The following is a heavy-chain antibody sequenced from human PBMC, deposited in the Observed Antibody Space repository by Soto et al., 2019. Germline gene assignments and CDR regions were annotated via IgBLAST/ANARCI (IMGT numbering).Heavy chain of an antibody. J-gene: IGHJ5*02. CDR2: INHSGST. Sequence: QVQLQQWGAGLLKPSETLSLTCAVYGGAFSGYYWSWIRQPPGKGLEWIGEINHSGSTNYNPSLXXXXXXXXXXXXXXXXXXXXXXXXXXXXXXXXXXXXXXXXXXXXXXXDPWGQGTLVTVSS. V-gene: IGHV4-34*01. CDR3: XXXXXXXXXXXXXXXDP. CDR1: GGAFSGYY.